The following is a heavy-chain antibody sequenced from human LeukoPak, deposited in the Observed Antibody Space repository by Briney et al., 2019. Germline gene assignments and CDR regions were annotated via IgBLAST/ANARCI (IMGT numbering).Heavy chain of an antibody. CDR1: GGTFSSYA. V-gene: IGHV1-69*13. CDR2: IIPIFGTA. Sequence: SVKVSCKASGGTFSSYAISWVRQAPGQGLEWMGGIIPIFGTANYAQKFQGRVTITADESTSTAYMELSSLRSEDTAVYYCATSRESGYDYYKYYYYGMDVWGQGTTVTVSS. D-gene: IGHD5-12*01. J-gene: IGHJ6*02. CDR3: ATSRESGYDYYKYYYYGMDV.